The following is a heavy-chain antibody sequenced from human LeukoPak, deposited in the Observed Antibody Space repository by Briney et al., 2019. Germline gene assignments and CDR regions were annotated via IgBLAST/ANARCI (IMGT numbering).Heavy chain of an antibody. D-gene: IGHD6-25*01. V-gene: IGHV4-34*01. CDR3: ARPYSSGWRPFDY. J-gene: IGHJ4*02. CDR2: INRSGST. CDR1: GGSFSGYY. Sequence: SETLSLTCAVYGGSFSGYYWSWIRQPPGKGLEWIGEINRSGSTNYNPSLKSRVTISVDTSKNQFSLKLSSVTAADTAVYYCARPYSSGWRPFDYWGQGTLVTVSS.